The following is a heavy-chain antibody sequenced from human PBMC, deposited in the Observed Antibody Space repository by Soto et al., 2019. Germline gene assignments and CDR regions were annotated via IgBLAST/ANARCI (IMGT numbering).Heavy chain of an antibody. CDR2: INGGNGDT. J-gene: IGHJ4*02. V-gene: IGHV1-3*01. CDR1: GYTFTGYA. D-gene: IGHD2-2*01. Sequence: ASVKVSCKASGYTFTGYAIHWVRQAPVQRHEWMGWINGGNGDTKYSQKFQGRVTITRDTSASTAYMELTSLGSEDTAVYHCARGYCSSTSCQYYFDFWGQGTLVTVSS. CDR3: ARGYCSSTSCQYYFDF.